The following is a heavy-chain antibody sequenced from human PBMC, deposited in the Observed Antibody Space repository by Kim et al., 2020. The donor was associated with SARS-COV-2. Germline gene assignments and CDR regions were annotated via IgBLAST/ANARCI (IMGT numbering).Heavy chain of an antibody. CDR1: GFTFSSYA. CDR2: ISYDGSNK. Sequence: GGSLILSCAASGFTFSSYAMHWVRQAPGKGLEWVAVISYDGSNKYYADSVKGRFTISRDNSKNTLYLQMNSLRAEDTAVYYCARDILIAVAGTFHYYYG. V-gene: IGHV3-30*04. CDR3: ARDILIAVAGTFHYYYG. J-gene: IGHJ6*01. D-gene: IGHD6-19*01.